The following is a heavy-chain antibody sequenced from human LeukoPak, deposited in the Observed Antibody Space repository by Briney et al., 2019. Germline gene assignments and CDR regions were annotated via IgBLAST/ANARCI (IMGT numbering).Heavy chain of an antibody. J-gene: IGHJ4*02. CDR2: IIPIFGTA. Sequence: SVKVSCKASGGTFSSYAISWVRQAPGQGLEWMGGIIPIFGTANYAQKFQGRVTITTDESTSTAYMELSSLRSEDTAVYYCARVVDTAMADLYFDYWGQGTLVTVSS. D-gene: IGHD5-18*01. CDR3: ARVVDTAMADLYFDY. CDR1: GGTFSSYA. V-gene: IGHV1-69*05.